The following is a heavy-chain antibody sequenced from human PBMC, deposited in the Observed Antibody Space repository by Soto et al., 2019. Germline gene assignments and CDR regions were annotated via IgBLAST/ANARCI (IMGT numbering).Heavy chain of an antibody. D-gene: IGHD2-15*01. V-gene: IGHV1-69*01. J-gene: IGHJ6*02. CDR3: ARSVVVVAAIYYYYYDGMDV. CDR2: IIPIFGTA. CDR1: GGTFSSYA. Sequence: QVQLVQSGAEVKKPGSSVKVSCKASGGTFSSYAISWVRQAPGQGLEWMGGIIPIFGTANYAQKFQGRVTITADESTSTAYMELSSLRSEDTAVYYCARSVVVVAAIYYYYYDGMDVWGQGTTVTVSS.